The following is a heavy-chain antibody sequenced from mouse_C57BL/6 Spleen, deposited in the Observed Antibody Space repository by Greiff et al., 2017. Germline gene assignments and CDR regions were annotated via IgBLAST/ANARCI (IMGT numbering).Heavy chain of an antibody. V-gene: IGHV5-4*01. CDR2: ISDGGSYT. CDR1: GFTFSSYA. D-gene: IGHD3-2*02. CDR3: AREVQDYYAMDY. J-gene: IGHJ4*01. Sequence: DVKLVESGGGLVKPGGSLKLSCAASGFTFSSYAMSWVRQTPEKRLEWVATISDGGSYTYYPDNVKGRFTISRDNAKNNLYLQMSHLKSEDTAMYYCAREVQDYYAMDYWGQGTSVTVSS.